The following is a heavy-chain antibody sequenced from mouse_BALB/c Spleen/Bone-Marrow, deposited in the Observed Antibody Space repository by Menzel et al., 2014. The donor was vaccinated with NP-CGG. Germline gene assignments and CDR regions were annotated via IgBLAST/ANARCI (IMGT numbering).Heavy chain of an antibody. CDR2: SWAGGST. J-gene: IGHJ4*01. V-gene: IGHV2-9*02. CDR3: AREGYDHAMDY. D-gene: IGHD2-14*01. CDR1: GFSLTIYG. Sequence: VMLVESGPGLVAPSQSLSITCTVSGFSLTIYGVHWVRQPPGKGLEWLGVSWAGGSTSYNSALLSRLTISKDISKSQVSLKMNSLQTDDTAMYYCAREGYDHAMDYWGQGTSVTVSS.